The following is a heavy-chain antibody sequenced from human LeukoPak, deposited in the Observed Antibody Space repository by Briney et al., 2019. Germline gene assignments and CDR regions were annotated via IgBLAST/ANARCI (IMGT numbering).Heavy chain of an antibody. CDR1: GFTFRSYS. V-gene: IGHV3-21*01. CDR2: IDPSSTYI. D-gene: IGHD3-3*01. J-gene: IGHJ3*02. Sequence: GGSLRLSCAASGFTFRSYSMNWVRQAPGKGLEWVSAIDPSSTYIYYADSVKGRFTISRDNSKNTLYLQMNSLRAEDTAVYYCARAIRFLDAFDMWGQGTMVTVSS. CDR3: ARAIRFLDAFDM.